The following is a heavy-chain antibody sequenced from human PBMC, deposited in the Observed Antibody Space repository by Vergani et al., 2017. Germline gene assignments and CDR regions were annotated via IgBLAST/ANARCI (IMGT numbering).Heavy chain of an antibody. J-gene: IGHJ6*03. Sequence: QVQLQESGPGLVKPSETLSLTCTVSGGSISSYYWSWIRQPAGKGLEWIGRFYTSGSTNYNPSLKSRVTMSVDTSKNQFSLKLSSVTAADTAVYYCARDWGYGDYYYYMDVWGKGTTVTVSS. CDR1: GGSISSYY. CDR3: ARDWGYGDYYYYMDV. CDR2: FYTSGST. V-gene: IGHV4-4*07. D-gene: IGHD4-17*01.